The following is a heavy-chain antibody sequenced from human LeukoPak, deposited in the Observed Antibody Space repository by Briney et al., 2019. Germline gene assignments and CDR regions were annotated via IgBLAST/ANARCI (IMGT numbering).Heavy chain of an antibody. CDR3: ARRGGSSSRRSPIDY. V-gene: IGHV3-7*01. Sequence: GGSLRLSCAASGFTFSDYWMTWVRQAPGKGPEWVANIKQDGSQRYYVHPVRGRFTISRNNAKNSLFLQMNGLRAEDTAVYYCARRGGSSSRRSPIDYWGQGTLVTVSS. CDR1: GFTFSDYW. J-gene: IGHJ4*02. D-gene: IGHD6-6*01. CDR2: IKQDGSQR.